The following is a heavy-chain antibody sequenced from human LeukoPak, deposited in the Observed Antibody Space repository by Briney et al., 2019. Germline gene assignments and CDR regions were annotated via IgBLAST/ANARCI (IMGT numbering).Heavy chain of an antibody. Sequence: SGGSLRLSCAASGFTLRSYAMHWVRQAPGKGLEIVSAMSSNGEITYYANSVKGRFTISRDNSKNTLYLQMGSPRPEDMAVYYCARGSTAMVHWYFDLWGRGTLVTVSS. CDR3: ARGSTAMVHWYFDL. CDR1: GFTLRSYA. CDR2: MSSNGEIT. J-gene: IGHJ2*01. V-gene: IGHV3-64*01. D-gene: IGHD5-18*01.